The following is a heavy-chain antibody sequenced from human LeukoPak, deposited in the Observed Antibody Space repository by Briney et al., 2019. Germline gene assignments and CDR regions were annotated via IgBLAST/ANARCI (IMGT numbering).Heavy chain of an antibody. CDR1: GFSFSSNW. CDR2: INTIGDRA. J-gene: IGHJ4*02. D-gene: IGHD3-10*01. CDR3: TRGLSGRADPFDF. V-gene: IGHV3-74*01. Sequence: GGSLRLSCAASGFSFSSNWMHWVRQSPGEGLVWVSRINTIGDRANYVDSVKGRFTISRDNAKDTLFLQMDNVRVEDTAVYFCTRGLSGRADPFDFWGQGTLVTVSS.